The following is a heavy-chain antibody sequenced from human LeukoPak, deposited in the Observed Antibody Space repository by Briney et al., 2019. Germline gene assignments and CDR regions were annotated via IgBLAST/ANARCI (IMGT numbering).Heavy chain of an antibody. J-gene: IGHJ4*02. CDR2: ISSSSSYI. Sequence: GGSLRLSCAASGFTFSSYSMNWVRQAPGKGLEWVSSISSSSSYIYYADSVKGRFTISRDNAKNTLYLQMGSLRAEDMAVYYCARGPTGLYSSSWYREYYFDYWGQGTLVTVSS. CDR3: ARGPTGLYSSSWYREYYFDY. CDR1: GFTFSSYS. V-gene: IGHV3-21*01. D-gene: IGHD6-13*01.